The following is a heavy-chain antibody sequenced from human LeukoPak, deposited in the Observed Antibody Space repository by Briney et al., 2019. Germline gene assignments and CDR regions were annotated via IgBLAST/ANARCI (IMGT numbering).Heavy chain of an antibody. CDR1: GVSISSGGYY. V-gene: IGHV4-31*03. CDR2: ISYSGST. CDR3: ARVRGYSYGELDY. J-gene: IGHJ4*02. D-gene: IGHD5-18*01. Sequence: SQTLSLTCTVSGVSISSGGYYWSWIRQHPGKGLEWIGHISYSGSTYYNPSLNSRVTISVGTSKSQFSLKLSSVTAADTAVYYCARVRGYSYGELDYWGQGTLVTVSS.